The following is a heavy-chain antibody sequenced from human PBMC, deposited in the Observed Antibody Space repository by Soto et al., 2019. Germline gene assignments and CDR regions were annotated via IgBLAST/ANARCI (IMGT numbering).Heavy chain of an antibody. J-gene: IGHJ3*02. CDR3: ASPVGYSSGWYSRSYAFDI. CDR2: ISGSGGST. CDR1: GFTFSSYA. Sequence: GGSLRLSCAASGFTFSSYAMSWVRQAPGKGLEWVSAISGSGGSTYYADSVKGRFTISRDNSKNTLYLQMNSLRAEDTAVYYCASPVGYSSGWYSRSYAFDIWGQGTMVTVSS. V-gene: IGHV3-23*01. D-gene: IGHD6-19*01.